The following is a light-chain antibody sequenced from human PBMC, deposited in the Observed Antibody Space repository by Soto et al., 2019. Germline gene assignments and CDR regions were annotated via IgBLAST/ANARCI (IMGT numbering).Light chain of an antibody. J-gene: IGLJ2*01. V-gene: IGLV4-69*01. CDR2: LNSDGSL. CDR1: SGHSSYA. CDR3: QTWGTGIVV. Sequence: QPVLTQSPSASASLGVSVKLTCTLSSGHSSYAIAWHQQQPEKGPRFLVKLNSDGSLIKGDGIPDRFSGSSSGAERYLTISSLQSEDEADYYCQTWGTGIVVFGGGTQLTVL.